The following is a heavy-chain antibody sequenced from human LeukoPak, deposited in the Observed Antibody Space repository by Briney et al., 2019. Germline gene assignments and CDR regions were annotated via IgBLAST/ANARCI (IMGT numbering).Heavy chain of an antibody. D-gene: IGHD3-10*01. V-gene: IGHV4-59*01. Sequence: SETLSLTCTVSGGSISNYHWSWIRQPPGKGLEWIGHVYYSGSTSYNPSLKSRLTISVDTSKNQFSLKLSSVTAADTAVYYCARGRGGYYFDYWGQGTLVTVSS. CDR2: VYYSGST. CDR3: ARGRGGYYFDY. J-gene: IGHJ4*02. CDR1: GGSISNYH.